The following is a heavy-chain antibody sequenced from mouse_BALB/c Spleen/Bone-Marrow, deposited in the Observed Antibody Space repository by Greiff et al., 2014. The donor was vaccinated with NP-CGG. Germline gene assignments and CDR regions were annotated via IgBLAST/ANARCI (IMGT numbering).Heavy chain of an antibody. Sequence: QVQLQQSGAELVRPGTSVKVSCKASGYAFTNYLIEWVKQRLGQGLEWIGVINPGSGGTNYNEKFKGKATLTADKSSSTAYMQLSSLTSDDSAVYFCARGGDYGFMDYWGQGTSVTVSS. V-gene: IGHV1-54*01. J-gene: IGHJ4*01. CDR2: INPGSGGT. CDR3: ARGGDYGFMDY. CDR1: GYAFTNYL. D-gene: IGHD1-2*01.